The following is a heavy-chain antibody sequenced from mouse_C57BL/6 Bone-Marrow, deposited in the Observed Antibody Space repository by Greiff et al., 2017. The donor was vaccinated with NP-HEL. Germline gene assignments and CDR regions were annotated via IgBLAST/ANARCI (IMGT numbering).Heavy chain of an antibody. V-gene: IGHV1-81*01. D-gene: IGHD1-1*01. CDR2: IYPRSGNT. Sequence: VQLQESGAELARPGASVKLSCKASGYTFTSYGISWVKQRTGQGLEWIGEIYPRSGNTYYNEKFKGKATLTADKSSSTAYMELRSLTSEDSAVYFCARRGSTVVYFDYWGQGTTLTVSS. J-gene: IGHJ2*01. CDR3: ARRGSTVVYFDY. CDR1: GYTFTSYG.